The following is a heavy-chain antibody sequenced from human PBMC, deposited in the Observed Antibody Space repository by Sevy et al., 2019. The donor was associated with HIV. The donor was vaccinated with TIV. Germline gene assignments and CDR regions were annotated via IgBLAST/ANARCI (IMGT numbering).Heavy chain of an antibody. CDR2: IFNDGKTK. Sequence: YLRLSCKASGFIFSRYGVHWVRQAPGKGLEWVASIFNDGKTKYYGDPVKGRFTISRDDSKNTLYLQMDSLRTEDTAVYYCARESRSDWYLDYWGQGTMVCVSS. J-gene: IGHJ4*02. CDR1: GFIFSRYG. CDR3: ARESRSDWYLDY. D-gene: IGHD2-21*02. V-gene: IGHV3-33*01.